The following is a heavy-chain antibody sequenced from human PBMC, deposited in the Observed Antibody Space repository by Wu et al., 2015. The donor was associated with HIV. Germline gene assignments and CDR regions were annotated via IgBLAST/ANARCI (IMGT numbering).Heavy chain of an antibody. V-gene: IGHV1-69*10. CDR3: TTGDLGYSGNLGYLNS. J-gene: IGHJ4*02. D-gene: IGHD4-23*01. Sequence: QVQLVQSGAELKKPGSSVKVSCKASGGSFNSYAITWVRQAPGQGLEWVGRIFPSLGLSESVQKLQDRVTINVDTSTDTAYIEMTGLRSDDTAIYYCTTGDLGYSGNLGYLNSWGQGTLVTVSS. CDR2: IFPSLGLS. CDR1: GGSFNSYA.